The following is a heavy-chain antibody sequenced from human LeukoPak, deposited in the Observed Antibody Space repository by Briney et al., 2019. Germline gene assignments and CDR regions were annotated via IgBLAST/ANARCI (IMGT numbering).Heavy chain of an antibody. CDR2: IYSGGST. J-gene: IGHJ4*02. CDR3: ARDFEGWSFDY. Sequence: GGSLRLSCAASGFTVSSNYMSWVRQAPGKGLEWVSVIYSGGSTYYADSVKGRFTISRDNSKNTLYLQMNSLRAEDTAVYYCARDFEGWSFDYWGQGSLVTVPS. CDR1: GFTVSSNY. D-gene: IGHD6-19*01. V-gene: IGHV3-53*01.